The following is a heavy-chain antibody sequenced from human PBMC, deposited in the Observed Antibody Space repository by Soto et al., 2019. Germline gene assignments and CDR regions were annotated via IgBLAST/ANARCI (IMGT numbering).Heavy chain of an antibody. J-gene: IGHJ5*02. Sequence: QVQLVQSGAEVKKPGSSVKVSCKASGGTFSSYAISWVRQAPGQGLEWMGGIIPIFGTANYAQKFQGRVTITADESTSTAYMELSSLRSEDTAVYYCASNLRITMVRGAYNWFGPWGQGTLVTVSS. CDR1: GGTFSSYA. CDR3: ASNLRITMVRGAYNWFGP. D-gene: IGHD3-10*01. CDR2: IIPIFGTA. V-gene: IGHV1-69*01.